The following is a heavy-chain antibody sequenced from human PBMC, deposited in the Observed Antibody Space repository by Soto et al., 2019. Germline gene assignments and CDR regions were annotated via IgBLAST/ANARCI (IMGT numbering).Heavy chain of an antibody. J-gene: IGHJ6*02. V-gene: IGHV3-30*18. CDR1: GFIFSSYG. CDR3: AKSWSTVTSYYDYGMEV. D-gene: IGHD4-4*01. CDR2: ISYDGSSK. Sequence: QVQLVESGGGVVQPGRSLRLSCAASGFIFSSYGMHWVRLAPGKGLEWVAFISYDGSSKYYADSVKGRFTISRDNSKNKLYLQMDSLRAEDTALFYCAKSWSTVTSYYDYGMEVWGPGTTVTVSS.